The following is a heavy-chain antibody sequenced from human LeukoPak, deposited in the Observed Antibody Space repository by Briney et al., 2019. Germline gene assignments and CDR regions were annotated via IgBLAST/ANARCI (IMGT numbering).Heavy chain of an antibody. CDR3: ARDDLPSSVAGTLDY. D-gene: IGHD6-19*01. CDR1: GFTFGSYA. CDR2: ISYDGSNK. V-gene: IGHV3-30-3*01. Sequence: GGSLRLSCAASGFTFGSYAMHWVRQAPGKGLEWVAVISYDGSNKYYADSVKGRFTISRDNSKNTLYLQMNSLRAEDTAVYYCARDDLPSSVAGTLDYWGQGTLVTVSS. J-gene: IGHJ4*02.